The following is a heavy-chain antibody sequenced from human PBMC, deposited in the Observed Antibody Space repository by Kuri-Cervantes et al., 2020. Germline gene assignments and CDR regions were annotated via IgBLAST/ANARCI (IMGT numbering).Heavy chain of an antibody. V-gene: IGHV4-4*07. CDR2: IYTCGST. CDR3: ASDSGSYYQFYFDY. D-gene: IGHD1-26*01. J-gene: IGHJ4*02. Sequence: SETLSLTCTVSGGSISSYYWSWIRQPAGKGLEWIGRIYTCGSTNYNPSLKSRVTMSVDTSKNQFSLKLSSVTAADTAVYYCASDSGSYYQFYFDYWGQGTLVTVSS. CDR1: GGSISSYY.